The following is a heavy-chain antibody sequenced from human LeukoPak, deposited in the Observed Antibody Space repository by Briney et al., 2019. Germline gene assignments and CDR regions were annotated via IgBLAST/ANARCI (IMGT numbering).Heavy chain of an antibody. D-gene: IGHD4-17*01. CDR1: GYTFTSYD. CDR3: ARGLGYGDFDNFDY. V-gene: IGHV1-8*01. J-gene: IGHJ4*02. Sequence: GASVKVSCKASGYTFTSYDINWVRQATGQGLEWMGWMNPNSGNTGYAQKLQGRVTMTRNTSISTAYMELSSLRSEDTAVYYCARGLGYGDFDNFDYWGQGTLVTVSS. CDR2: MNPNSGNT.